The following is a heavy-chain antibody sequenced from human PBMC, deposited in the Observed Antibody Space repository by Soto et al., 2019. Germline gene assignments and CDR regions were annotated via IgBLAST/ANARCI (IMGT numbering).Heavy chain of an antibody. Sequence: SETLSLTCTISGDSSSSYYWSWIRQPPGKGLEWIGYIYYSGSTNYNPSLKSRVTISVDTSKNQFSLKLSSVTAADTAVYYCARGYDYVWGSSSQGLDYWGQGTLVTVSS. D-gene: IGHD3-16*01. CDR2: IYYSGST. CDR1: GDSSSSYY. J-gene: IGHJ4*02. V-gene: IGHV4-59*01. CDR3: ARGYDYVWGSSSQGLDY.